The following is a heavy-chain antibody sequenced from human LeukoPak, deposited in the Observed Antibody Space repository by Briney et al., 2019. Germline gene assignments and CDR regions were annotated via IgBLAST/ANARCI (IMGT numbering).Heavy chain of an antibody. CDR1: GGSISSYY. D-gene: IGHD3-3*01. J-gene: IGHJ5*02. CDR2: IYYSGST. CDR3: ARDRGRSARGCWFDP. Sequence: SETLSLTCTVSGGSISSYYWSWIRQPPGKGLEWIGYIYYSGSTNYNPSLKSRVTISVDTSKNQFSLKLSSVTAADTAVYYCARDRGRSARGCWFDPWGQGTLVTVSS. V-gene: IGHV4-59*01.